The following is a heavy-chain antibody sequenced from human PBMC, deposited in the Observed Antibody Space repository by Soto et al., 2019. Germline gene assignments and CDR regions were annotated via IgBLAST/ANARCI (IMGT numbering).Heavy chain of an antibody. D-gene: IGHD3-3*01. CDR3: ARHGDKNDDFWSGYYRYYGMDV. V-gene: IGHV4-39*01. Sequence: SETLSLTCTVAGGSISSSSYYRGWIRQPPGKGLEWIGSIYYSGSTYYNPSLKSRVTISVDTSKNQFSLKLSSVTAADTAVYYCARHGDKNDDFWSGYYRYYGMDVWGQGTTVTVSS. CDR2: IYYSGST. CDR1: GGSISSSSYY. J-gene: IGHJ6*02.